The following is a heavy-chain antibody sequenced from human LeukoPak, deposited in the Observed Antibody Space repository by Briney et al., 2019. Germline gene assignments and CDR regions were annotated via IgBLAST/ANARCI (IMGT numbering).Heavy chain of an antibody. CDR2: INHSGST. V-gene: IGHV4-34*01. Sequence: PSETLSLTCAVYGGSFSGYYWSWIRQPPGKGLEWIGEINHSGSTNYNPSLKSRVTISVDTSKNQFSLKLSSVTAADTAVYYCARGLGSSSGPYYFDYWGQGTLVTVSS. D-gene: IGHD3-22*01. CDR1: GGSFSGYY. J-gene: IGHJ4*02. CDR3: ARGLGSSSGPYYFDY.